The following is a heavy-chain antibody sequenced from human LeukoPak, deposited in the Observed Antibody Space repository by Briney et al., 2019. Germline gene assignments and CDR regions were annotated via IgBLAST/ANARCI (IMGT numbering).Heavy chain of an antibody. J-gene: IGHJ4*02. CDR3: AKRDSSGYSHYFDY. CDR2: ISGSGMTT. V-gene: IGHV3-23*01. CDR1: GLTFNNYA. Sequence: PGGSPRLSCAASGLTFNNYAMSWVRQAPGKGLEWVSAISGSGMTTYYADSVKGRFTISRDNSKNTLYLQMNSLRAEDTAVYYCAKRDSSGYSHYFDYWGQGTLVTVSS. D-gene: IGHD3-22*01.